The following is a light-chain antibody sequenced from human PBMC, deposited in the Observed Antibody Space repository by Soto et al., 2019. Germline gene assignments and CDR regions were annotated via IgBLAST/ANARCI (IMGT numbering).Light chain of an antibody. CDR2: KAS. CDR1: QSISSW. J-gene: IGKJ4*01. Sequence: DIRMTQSPSALAASVLYRVTITCRASQSISSWLAWYQQKPGKAPKLLIYKASGLESGVPSRFSGSGSGTDFTLTISSLQPDDFATYYCQQYDSYSPLTFGGGTKVDI. V-gene: IGKV1-5*03. CDR3: QQYDSYSPLT.